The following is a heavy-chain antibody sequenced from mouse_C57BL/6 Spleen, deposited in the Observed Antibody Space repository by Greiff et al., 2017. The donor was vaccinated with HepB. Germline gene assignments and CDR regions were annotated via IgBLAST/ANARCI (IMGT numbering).Heavy chain of an antibody. D-gene: IGHD1-1*01. CDR2: IDPSDSYT. CDR1: GYTFTSYW. Sequence: QVQLQQPGAELVMPGASVKLSCKASGYTFTSYWKHWVKQRPGQGIEWIGEIDPSDSYTNYNQKFKGKSTLTVDKSSSTAYMQLSSLTSEDSAVYYCARDYGTPLDYWGQGTTLTVSS. CDR3: ARDYGTPLDY. V-gene: IGHV1-69*01. J-gene: IGHJ2*01.